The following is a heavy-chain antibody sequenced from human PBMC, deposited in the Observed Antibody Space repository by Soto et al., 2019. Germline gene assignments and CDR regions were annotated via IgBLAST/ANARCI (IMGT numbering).Heavy chain of an antibody. CDR3: AILRTRDYYDNSGYPDY. J-gene: IGHJ4*02. CDR2: ISGSGGIT. Sequence: PGGSLRLSCAASGFTFSSYAMSWVRQAPGKGLEWVSAISGSGGITYYADSVKGRFTISRDNSMNTLYLQMNSLRAEDTAVYYCAILRTRDYYDNSGYPDYWGQGTLVTVSS. CDR1: GFTFSSYA. D-gene: IGHD3-22*01. V-gene: IGHV3-23*01.